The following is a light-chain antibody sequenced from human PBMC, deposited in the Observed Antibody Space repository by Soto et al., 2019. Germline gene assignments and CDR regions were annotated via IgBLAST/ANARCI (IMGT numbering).Light chain of an antibody. CDR1: QFVSSR. V-gene: IGKV3-15*01. J-gene: IGKJ1*01. CDR3: QEYIQWPPGM. Sequence: DIVVTQSPATLSASPGERVTLSCRASQFVSSRLAWYQQRPGQVPRLLIYDTSTRAPGISARFSGSGSGTDFTLTISSLQSEDFAVYYGQEYIQWPPGMFGPGTTVDIK. CDR2: DTS.